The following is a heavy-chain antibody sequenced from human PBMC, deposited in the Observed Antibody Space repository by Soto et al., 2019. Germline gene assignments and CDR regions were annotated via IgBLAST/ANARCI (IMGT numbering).Heavy chain of an antibody. CDR2: ISYDGSNK. J-gene: IGHJ6*02. CDR3: ARDMGREYYDFWSGYAEPHYGMDV. Sequence: QVQLVESGGGVVQPGRSLRLSCAASGFTFSSYAMHWVRQAPGKGLEWVAVISYDGSNKYYADSVKGRFTISRDNSKNTLYLQTNSLRAEDTAVYYCARDMGREYYDFWSGYAEPHYGMDVWGQGTTVTVSS. CDR1: GFTFSSYA. V-gene: IGHV3-30-3*01. D-gene: IGHD3-3*01.